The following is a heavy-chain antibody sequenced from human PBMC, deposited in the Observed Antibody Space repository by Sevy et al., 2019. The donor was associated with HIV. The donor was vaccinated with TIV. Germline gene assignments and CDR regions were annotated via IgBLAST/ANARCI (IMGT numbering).Heavy chain of an antibody. J-gene: IGHJ3*02. CDR1: GYSFTNYW. V-gene: IGHV5-51*01. D-gene: IGHD6-19*01. CDR2: IYPGDSDT. CDR3: ARPRGSGWYAGLDAFDM. Sequence: GESLKISCKGSGYSFTNYWIGWVRQMPGQGLEWVAIIYPGDSDTRYSPSFQGQVTTLAARSSSTAYLQWSSLKASDTAMYYGARPRGSGWYAGLDAFDMWGQGTMVTVSS.